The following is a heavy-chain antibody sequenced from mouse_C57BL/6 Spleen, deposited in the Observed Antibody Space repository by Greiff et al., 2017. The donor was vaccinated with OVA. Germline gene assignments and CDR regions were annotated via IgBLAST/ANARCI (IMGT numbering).Heavy chain of an antibody. CDR1: GYTFTSYT. J-gene: IGHJ3*01. CDR2: INPSSGYT. D-gene: IGHD3-2*01. CDR3: ARGDMAAWFAY. V-gene: IGHV1-4*01. Sequence: QVQLKQSGAELARPGASVKMSCKASGYTFTSYTMHWVKQRPGQGLEWIGYINPSSGYTKYNQKFKDKATLTADKSSSTAYMQLSSLTSEDSAVYYCARGDMAAWFAYWGQGTLVTVSA.